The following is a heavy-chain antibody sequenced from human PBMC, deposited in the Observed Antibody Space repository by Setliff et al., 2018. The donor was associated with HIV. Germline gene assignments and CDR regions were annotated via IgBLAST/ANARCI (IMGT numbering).Heavy chain of an antibody. V-gene: IGHV3-49*03. J-gene: IGHJ4*02. CDR1: GFSIDDYA. CDR3: ARDADPHIGMAGDSFDY. CDR2: VRGIAYGGTT. Sequence: GGSLRLSCTASGFSIDDYAMNWFRQAPGRGLEWVGLVRGIAYGGTTEYAASVRGRFTISRDDSKNIAYPRTSSLRADDTAVYYCARDADPHIGMAGDSFDYWGQGTLVTVSS. D-gene: IGHD6-19*01.